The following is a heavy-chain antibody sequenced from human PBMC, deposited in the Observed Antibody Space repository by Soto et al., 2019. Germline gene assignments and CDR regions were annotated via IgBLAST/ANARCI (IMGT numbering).Heavy chain of an antibody. CDR2: SNSDGTST. V-gene: IGHV3-74*01. Sequence: EVQLVESGGGLVQPGGSLRLSCAASGFTLSNYWMHWVRQGPGKGLVWVSRSNSDGTSTSYADSVTGRFTISRDNAKNTRYLQMNSLRAEDTAVYYCARCPPGNSNNGYVGDYWCQGNLVTVSS. J-gene: IGHJ4*02. D-gene: IGHD4-4*01. CDR1: GFTLSNYW. CDR3: ARCPPGNSNNGYVGDY.